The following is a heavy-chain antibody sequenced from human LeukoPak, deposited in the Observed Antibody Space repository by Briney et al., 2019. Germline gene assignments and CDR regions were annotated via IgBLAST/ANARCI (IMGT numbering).Heavy chain of an antibody. CDR3: ARVNYDSSGYYTNWFDP. V-gene: IGHV3-23*01. D-gene: IGHD3-22*01. Sequence: GGSLRLSCAASGFTFSSYAMSWVRQAPGKGLEWVSAISGSGTNTDYADSVKGRFTISRDNAKNSLYLQMNSLRAEDTAVYYCARVNYDSSGYYTNWFDPWGQGTLVTVSS. J-gene: IGHJ5*02. CDR2: ISGSGTNT. CDR1: GFTFSSYA.